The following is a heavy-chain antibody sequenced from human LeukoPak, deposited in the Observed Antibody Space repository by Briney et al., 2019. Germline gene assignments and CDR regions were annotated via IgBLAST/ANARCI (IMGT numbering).Heavy chain of an antibody. CDR1: GFTFSSYG. CDR2: IRYDGSNK. D-gene: IGHD5-12*01. CDR3: AKATHSGYARGPSGDY. Sequence: GGSLRLSCAASGFTFSSYGMHWVRQAPDKGLEWVAFIRYDGSNKDFADSVKGRFTISRDNSKNTLYLQMNSLRTDDTAVYYCAKATHSGYARGPSGDYWGQGTLVIVSS. J-gene: IGHJ4*02. V-gene: IGHV3-30*02.